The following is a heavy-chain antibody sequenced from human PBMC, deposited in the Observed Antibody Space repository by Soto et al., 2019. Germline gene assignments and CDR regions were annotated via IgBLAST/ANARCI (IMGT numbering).Heavy chain of an antibody. J-gene: IGHJ6*02. D-gene: IGHD6-13*01. Sequence: QVQLVQSGIEVKTPGASVKVACKASGYIFSDYGIRWVRQAPGQGLEWMGWINAHNGNTNYAQKFEGRGTMTKDTLTKTANMELRSLRSDDTAVYFCARDISSGSWSRSWIFDMDVWGQGTTVTVSS. CDR1: GYIFSDYG. CDR2: INAHNGNT. CDR3: ARDISSGSWSRSWIFDMDV. V-gene: IGHV1-18*01.